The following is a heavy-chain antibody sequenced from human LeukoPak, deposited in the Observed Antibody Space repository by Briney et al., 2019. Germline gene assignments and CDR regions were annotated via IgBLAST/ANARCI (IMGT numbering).Heavy chain of an antibody. V-gene: IGHV4-59*01. CDR2: IYYSETT. D-gene: IGHD3-10*01. J-gene: IGHJ6*03. CDR3: ARALYFGSGSPYYYMDV. Sequence: SETLTLTCTVSSGSISTYYWRWIRQPPGKGLEWIAYIYYSETTKYNTSLKSRVTISDDTSKKQFSLKLSSVTAADTAVYYCARALYFGSGSPYYYMDVWGKGTTVIISS. CDR1: SGSISTYY.